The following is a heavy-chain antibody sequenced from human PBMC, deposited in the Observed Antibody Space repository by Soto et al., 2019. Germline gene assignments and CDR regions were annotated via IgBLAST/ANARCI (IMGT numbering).Heavy chain of an antibody. Sequence: GGSLRLSCAASGFTFSSYGMHWVRQAPGKGLEWVAVIWYDGSNKYYADSVKGRFTISIDNSKNTLYLQMNSLRAEDTAVYYCARDKNPGNWFDPWGQGTLVTVSS. CDR1: GFTFSSYG. J-gene: IGHJ5*02. CDR2: IWYDGSNK. V-gene: IGHV3-33*01. D-gene: IGHD3-10*01. CDR3: ARDKNPGNWFDP.